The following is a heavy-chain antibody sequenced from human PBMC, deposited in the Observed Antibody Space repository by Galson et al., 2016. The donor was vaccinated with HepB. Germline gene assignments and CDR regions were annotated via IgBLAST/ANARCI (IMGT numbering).Heavy chain of an antibody. D-gene: IGHD3-3*01. CDR2: ISWNTGTI. CDR3: ARAYDFRRGGRSYFYAFDV. V-gene: IGHV3-9*01. Sequence: SLRLSCAASGFTFDDYAMHWVRQAPGKGLEWVSGISWNTGTIGYADSVKGRFIISRDNAQNSLSLQMNNLRADDTAVYYCARAYDFRRGGRSYFYAFDVWGQGTTVIVSS. J-gene: IGHJ6*02. CDR1: GFTFDDYA.